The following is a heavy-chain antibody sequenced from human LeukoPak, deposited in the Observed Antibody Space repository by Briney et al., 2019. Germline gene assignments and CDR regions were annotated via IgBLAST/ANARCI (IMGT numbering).Heavy chain of an antibody. J-gene: IGHJ6*02. Sequence: ASVKVSCKASGYTFTGYYMHWVRQAPGQGLEWMGWINPNSGGTNYAQKFQGRVTMTRDTSISTAYMELSRLRSEDTAVYYCARDTYCGGDCYSVGTDVWGQGTTVTVSS. CDR2: INPNSGGT. D-gene: IGHD2-21*02. CDR3: ARDTYCGGDCYSVGTDV. V-gene: IGHV1-2*02. CDR1: GYTFTGYY.